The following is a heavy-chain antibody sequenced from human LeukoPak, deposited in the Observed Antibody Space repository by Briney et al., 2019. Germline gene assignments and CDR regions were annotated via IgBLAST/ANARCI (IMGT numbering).Heavy chain of an antibody. CDR2: IYYSGST. CDR3: ASHISGLNWFDP. V-gene: IGHV4-39*01. J-gene: IGHJ5*02. Sequence: SETLSLTCTVSGGSISSSSYYWGWIRQPPGKGLEWIGSIYYSGSTYYDPSLKSRVTISVDTSKNQFSLKLSSVTAADTAVYYCASHISGLNWFDPWGQGTLVTVSS. CDR1: GGSISSSSYY. D-gene: IGHD2-21*01.